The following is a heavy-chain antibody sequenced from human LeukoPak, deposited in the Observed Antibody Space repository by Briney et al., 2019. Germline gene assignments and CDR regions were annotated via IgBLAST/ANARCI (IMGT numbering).Heavy chain of an antibody. CDR2: IYSGGST. D-gene: IGHD2-15*01. J-gene: IGHJ3*02. CDR1: GFTVSSNY. V-gene: IGHV3-53*01. CDR3: ARAGYCSGGSCYSFAFDI. Sequence: PGGSLRLSCAAPGFTVSSNYMSWVRQAPGKGLEWVSVIYSGGSTYYADSVKGRFTISRDNSKNTLYLQMNNLRAEDTAVYYCARAGYCSGGSCYSFAFDIWGQGTMVTVSS.